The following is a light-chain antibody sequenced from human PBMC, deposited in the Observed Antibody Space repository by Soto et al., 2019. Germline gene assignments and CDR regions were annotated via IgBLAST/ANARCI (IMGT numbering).Light chain of an antibody. CDR3: SLYTTGSTYV. CDR1: SSDFNNYDR. Sequence: LTQPPSVSGSPGQSVTISCTGTSSDFNNYDRVSWYQRPPGTGPKLIIFEVNNRPSGVPDRFSGSKSGNTASLTISGLQAEDEGEYYCSLYTTGSTYVFGPGTKVTVL. J-gene: IGLJ1*01. V-gene: IGLV2-18*01. CDR2: EVN.